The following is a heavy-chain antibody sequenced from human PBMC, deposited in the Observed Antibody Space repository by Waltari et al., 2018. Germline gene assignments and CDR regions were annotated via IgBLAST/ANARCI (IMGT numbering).Heavy chain of an antibody. CDR1: GGSISSSSYY. J-gene: IGHJ4*02. V-gene: IGHV4-39*02. CDR3: AKDDYGDYGYDY. D-gene: IGHD4-17*01. Sequence: QLQLQESGPGLVKPSETLSLTCTVSGGSISSSSYYWGWIRQPPGKGLEWIGSIYYSGSTYYNPSLKSRFTISRDKSKNTLYLQMNSLRAEDTAVYYCAKDDYGDYGYDYWGQGTLVTVSS. CDR2: IYYSGST.